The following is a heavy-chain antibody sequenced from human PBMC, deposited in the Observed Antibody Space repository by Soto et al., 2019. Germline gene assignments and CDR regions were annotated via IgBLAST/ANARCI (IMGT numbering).Heavy chain of an antibody. CDR1: GFTFTDSG. CDR3: ARNRDGDSGWPDNFDY. Sequence: QVQLLESGGGVVQPGRSLRLSCVASGFTFTDSGMHWVRQTPGKGLEWVAFVSHDGSATSYADSVKGRFTISRDISTSTLHLQMNSLKPEDTAVYYCARNRDGDSGWPDNFDYWGQGTLVTVSS. J-gene: IGHJ4*02. V-gene: IGHV3-30*03. CDR2: VSHDGSAT. D-gene: IGHD4-17*01.